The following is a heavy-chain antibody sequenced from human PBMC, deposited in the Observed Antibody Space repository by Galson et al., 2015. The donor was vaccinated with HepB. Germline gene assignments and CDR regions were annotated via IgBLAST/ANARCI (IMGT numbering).Heavy chain of an antibody. CDR1: GDSVSSNSAA. D-gene: IGHD5-12*01. CDR3: ASEGYSGYTAPFGRYAEYFQH. CDR2: TYYRSKWYN. J-gene: IGHJ1*01. Sequence: CAISGDSVSSNSAAWNWIRQSPSRGLEWLGRTYYRSKWYNDYAVSVKSRITINPDTSKNQFSLQLNSVTPEDTAVYYCASEGYSGYTAPFGRYAEYFQHWGQGTLVTVSS. V-gene: IGHV6-1*01.